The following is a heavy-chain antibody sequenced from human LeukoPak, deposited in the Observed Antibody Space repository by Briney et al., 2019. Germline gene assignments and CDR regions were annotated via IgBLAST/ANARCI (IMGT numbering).Heavy chain of an antibody. CDR2: ISYDGSNK. CDR1: GFTFSSYA. J-gene: IGHJ4*02. Sequence: GRSLRLSCAASGFTFSSYAMHWVRQAPGKGLEWVAVISYDGSNKYYADSVKGRFTISRDNSKNTLYPQMNSLRAEDTAVYYCARDPNPWLVRYYFDYWGQGTLVTVSS. D-gene: IGHD6-19*01. V-gene: IGHV3-30-3*01. CDR3: ARDPNPWLVRYYFDY.